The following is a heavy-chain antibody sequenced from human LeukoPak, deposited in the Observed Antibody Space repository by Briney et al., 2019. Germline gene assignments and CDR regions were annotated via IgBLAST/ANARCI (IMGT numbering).Heavy chain of an antibody. CDR1: GFTFDDYG. J-gene: IGHJ4*02. CDR2: INWNGGST. D-gene: IGHD3-10*01. CDR3: ARILTMVRGVVDY. Sequence: AGGSLRLSCAASGFTFDDYGMSWVRQAPGKGLEWVSGINWNGGSTGYADSVKGRFTISRDNAKNSLYLQMNSLRAEDTAVYYCARILTMVRGVVDYWGQGTLVTVSS. V-gene: IGHV3-20*04.